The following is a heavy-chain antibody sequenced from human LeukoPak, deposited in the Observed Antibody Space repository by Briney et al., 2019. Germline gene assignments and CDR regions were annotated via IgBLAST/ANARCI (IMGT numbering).Heavy chain of an antibody. V-gene: IGHV3-23*01. CDR2: ISGSGGST. Sequence: GGSLRLSCAASGFTFSSYAMSWVRQAPGKGLEWVSAISGSGGSTYYADSVKGRVTISRDNSKNPLYLQMHSLRAEDTALYYCARALRPREYQLLRDWFDPWGQGTLVTVSS. J-gene: IGHJ5*02. CDR1: GFTFSSYA. D-gene: IGHD2-2*01. CDR3: ARALRPREYQLLRDWFDP.